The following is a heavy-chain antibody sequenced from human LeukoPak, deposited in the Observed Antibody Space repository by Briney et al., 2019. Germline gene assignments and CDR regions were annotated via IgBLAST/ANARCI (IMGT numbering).Heavy chain of an antibody. Sequence: ASVKVSCKASGYTFTGYYMHWVRQAPGQGLEWMGWINPNSGGTNYAQKFQGRVTITRNTSISTACMELSSLGSEDTAVYYCARVERAMVTNDYWGQGTLVTVSS. D-gene: IGHD5-18*01. CDR2: INPNSGGT. J-gene: IGHJ4*02. CDR3: ARVERAMVTNDY. V-gene: IGHV1-2*02. CDR1: GYTFTGYY.